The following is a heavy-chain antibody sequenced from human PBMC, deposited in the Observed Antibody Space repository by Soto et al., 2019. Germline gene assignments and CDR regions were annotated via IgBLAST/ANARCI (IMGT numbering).Heavy chain of an antibody. D-gene: IGHD3-22*01. V-gene: IGHV3-30*03. CDR1: GFTFSSYG. CDR2: ISYDGSNK. CDR3: STDSYSDLTVVRLDN. Sequence: GGSLRLSCAASGFTFSSYGMHWVRQAPGKGLEWVAVISYDGSNKYYADSVKGRFTISRDNSKNTLYLQMNSLRAEDTAVYYCSTDSYSDLTVVRLDNWSHGILVTVSS. J-gene: IGHJ4*01.